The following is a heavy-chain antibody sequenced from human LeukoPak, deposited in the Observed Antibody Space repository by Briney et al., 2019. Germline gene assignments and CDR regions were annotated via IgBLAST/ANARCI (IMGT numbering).Heavy chain of an antibody. Sequence: GGSLRLSCLTSGFTLSTNAMSWVRQAPGKGLEWISGISGSGASTYYVDSVKGRFTISRDDSRNTLYLQMNSLRGDDTAVYYCAKDVGKWESLHFFDYWGQGTLVTVSS. CDR2: ISGSGAST. J-gene: IGHJ4*02. V-gene: IGHV3-23*01. CDR1: GFTLSTNA. D-gene: IGHD1-26*01. CDR3: AKDVGKWESLHFFDY.